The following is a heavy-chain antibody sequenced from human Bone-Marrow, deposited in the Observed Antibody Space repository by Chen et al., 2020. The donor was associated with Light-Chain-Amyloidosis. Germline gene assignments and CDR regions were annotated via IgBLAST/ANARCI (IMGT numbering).Heavy chain of an antibody. CDR2: MNPNSGNT. CDR1: EYTVSSYH. CDR3: ARGGITIFGVVIGRYYYMDV. Sequence: VPLLQSGSEVMKPGASVSVSCMASEYTVSSYHLTWVRLATGQGLEWMGWMNPNSGNTGYAQKFQGRVTMTRNTSISTAYMELSSLRSEDTAVYYCARGGITIFGVVIGRYYYMDVWGKGTTVTVSS. J-gene: IGHJ6*03. V-gene: IGHV1-8*01. D-gene: IGHD3-3*01.